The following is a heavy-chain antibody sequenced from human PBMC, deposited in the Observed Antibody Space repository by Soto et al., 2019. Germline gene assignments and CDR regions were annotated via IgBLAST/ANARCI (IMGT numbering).Heavy chain of an antibody. CDR1: GFTFSSHA. CDR3: AGQVVPAASYYYYGMDV. CDR2: IVPSGGNT. J-gene: IGHJ6*02. D-gene: IGHD2-2*01. Sequence: AGGSLRLSCAASGFTFSSHAMSWVRQAPGKGLEWVSGIVPSGGNTYYADSVKGRFTISRDNSKNTLYLQMNSLRAEDTAVYYCAGQVVPAASYYYYGMDVWGQGTTVTVSS. V-gene: IGHV3-23*01.